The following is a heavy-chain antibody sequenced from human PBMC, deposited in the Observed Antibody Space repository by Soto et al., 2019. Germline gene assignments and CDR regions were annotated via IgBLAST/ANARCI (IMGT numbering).Heavy chain of an antibody. V-gene: IGHV3-30*03. D-gene: IGHD6-13*01. Sequence: QVQLVESGGGVVQPGRSLRLSCAASGFTFSSYGMHWVRQAPGKGLEWVAVISYDGSNKYYADSVKGRFTISRDNSKNTLYLQMNSLRAEDTAVYYCVAQAARRFDYWGQGTLVTVSS. CDR2: ISYDGSNK. CDR3: VAQAARRFDY. J-gene: IGHJ4*02. CDR1: GFTFSSYG.